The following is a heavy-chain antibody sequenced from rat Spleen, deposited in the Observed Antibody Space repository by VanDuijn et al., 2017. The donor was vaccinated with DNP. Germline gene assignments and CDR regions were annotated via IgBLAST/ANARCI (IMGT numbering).Heavy chain of an antibody. Sequence: EVKLVESGGGLVQPGKSLKLSCAASGFTFNDYFMAWVRQAPMKGLEWVASISYEGRSTNYGDSVKGRFTISRDNARSTLYLQLNSLRSEDTATYYCARHLGSPGDYWGQGVMVTVSS. CDR3: ARHLGSPGDY. V-gene: IGHV5-22*01. D-gene: IGHD4-6*01. CDR2: ISYEGRST. J-gene: IGHJ2*01. CDR1: GFTFNDYF.